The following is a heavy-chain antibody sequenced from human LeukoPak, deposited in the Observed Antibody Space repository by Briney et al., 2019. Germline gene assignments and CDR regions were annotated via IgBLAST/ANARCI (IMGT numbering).Heavy chain of an antibody. CDR2: IYYSGST. CDR1: GGSISSSSYY. CDR3: ARGSYYDSSGYPYYYYYYMDV. J-gene: IGHJ6*03. Sequence: PSETLSLTCTVSGGSISSSSYYWGWLRQPPGRGLEWIGSIYYSGSTYYNPSLKSRVTISVDTSKNQFSLKLSSVTAADTAVYYCARGSYYDSSGYPYYYYYYMDVWGKGTTVTVSS. D-gene: IGHD3-22*01. V-gene: IGHV4-39*07.